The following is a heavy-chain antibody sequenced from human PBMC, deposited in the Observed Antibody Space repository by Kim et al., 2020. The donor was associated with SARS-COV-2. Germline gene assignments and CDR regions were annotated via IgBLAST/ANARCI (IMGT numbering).Heavy chain of an antibody. CDR3: ARVTYYYDSSGYYFPGYGMDV. J-gene: IGHJ6*02. V-gene: IGHV4-61*01. CDR2: IYYSGST. D-gene: IGHD3-22*01. CDR1: GGSVSSGSYY. Sequence: SETLSLTCTVSGGSVSSGSYYWSWIRQPPGKGLEWLGYIYYSGSTNYNPSLKSRVTISVDKSKNQFSLKLSSVTAADTAVYYCARVTYYYDSSGYYFPGYGMDVWGQGTTVTVSS.